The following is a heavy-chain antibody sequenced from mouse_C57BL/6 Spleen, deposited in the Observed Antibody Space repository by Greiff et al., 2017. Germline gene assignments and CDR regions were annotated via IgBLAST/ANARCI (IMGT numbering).Heavy chain of an antibody. J-gene: IGHJ2*01. CDR2: ISSGGSYT. CDR3: ARHIQLRPPYYFDY. D-gene: IGHD3-2*02. V-gene: IGHV5-6*01. CDR1: GFTFSSYG. Sequence: EVKLQESGGDLVKPGGSLKLSCAASGFTFSSYGMSWVRQTPDKRLEWVATISSGGSYTYYPDSVKGRFTISRDNAKNTRYLQMSSLKSEDTAMDYCARHIQLRPPYYFDYWGQGTTLTGSS.